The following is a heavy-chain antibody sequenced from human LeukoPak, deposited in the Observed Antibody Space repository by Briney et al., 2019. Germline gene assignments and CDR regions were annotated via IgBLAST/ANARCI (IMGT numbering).Heavy chain of an antibody. CDR3: ARGLRWISNALDY. V-gene: IGHV1-69*06. D-gene: IGHD4-23*01. CDR2: IIPIFGTA. J-gene: IGHJ4*02. Sequence: ASVKVSCKASGGTFSSYAISWVRQAPGQGLEWMGGIIPIFGTANYAQKFQGRVTITADKSTSTAYMELSSLRSEDTAVYYCARGLRWISNALDYWGQGTLVTVSS. CDR1: GGTFSSYA.